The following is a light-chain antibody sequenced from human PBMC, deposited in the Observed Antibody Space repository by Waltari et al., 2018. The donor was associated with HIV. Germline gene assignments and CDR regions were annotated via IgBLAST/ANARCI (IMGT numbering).Light chain of an antibody. V-gene: IGLV4-69*01. CDR1: RRHSTYA. CDR3: QTWGTGIQV. Sequence: QLALTQSPSASASLGASLKLTCTLSRRHSTYAIPWHPQPPERAPRYLMKLHGDGSHIHGDGIPVRFSGSSSGAERYLTISNLQSEDEADYYCQTWGTGIQVFGGGTKLTVL. CDR2: LHGDGSH. J-gene: IGLJ3*02.